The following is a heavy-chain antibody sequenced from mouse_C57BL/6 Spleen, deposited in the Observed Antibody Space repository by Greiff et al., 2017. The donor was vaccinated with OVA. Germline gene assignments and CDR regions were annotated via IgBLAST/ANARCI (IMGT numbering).Heavy chain of an antibody. Sequence: QVQLQQPGAELVKPGASVKMSCKASGYTFTSYWITWVKQRPGQGLEWIGDIYPGSGSTNYNEKFKSKATLTVDTSSSTADMQLSSLTSEDSAVYDGAREEHVLRYLSRDYWGQGTSVTVAS. CDR1: GYTFTSYW. J-gene: IGHJ4*01. D-gene: IGHD1-1*01. CDR2: IYPGSGST. V-gene: IGHV1-55*01. CDR3: AREEHVLRYLSRDY.